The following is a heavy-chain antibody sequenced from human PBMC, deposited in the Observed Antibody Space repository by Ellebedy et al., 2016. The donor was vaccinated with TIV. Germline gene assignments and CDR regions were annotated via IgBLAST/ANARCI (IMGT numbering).Heavy chain of an antibody. CDR2: IYTSGST. CDR3: ARERGLSTRYYYMDD. Sequence: SETLSLTXTVSGGSITSHYWTWIRQPAGKGLEWIGRIYTSGSTNYNPSLKSRVTMSVDTSKNQFSLKLSSVTATDTAVYYCARERGLSTRYYYMDDWGKGTTVTVSS. D-gene: IGHD5/OR15-5a*01. V-gene: IGHV4-4*07. J-gene: IGHJ6*03. CDR1: GGSITSHY.